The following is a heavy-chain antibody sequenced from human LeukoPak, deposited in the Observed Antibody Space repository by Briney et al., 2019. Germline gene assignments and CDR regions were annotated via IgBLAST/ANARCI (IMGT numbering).Heavy chain of an antibody. CDR1: GGSISSYY. CDR3: ARLKLYYYYMDV. Sequence: SETLSLTCTVSGGSISSYYWNWIRQPPGKGLEWIGYIYYSGTTNYNPSLKSRVSMSVDTSKNQFSLKLSSVTAADTAVYYCARLKLYYYYMDVWGKGTTVTISS. CDR2: IYYSGTT. V-gene: IGHV4-59*12. J-gene: IGHJ6*03.